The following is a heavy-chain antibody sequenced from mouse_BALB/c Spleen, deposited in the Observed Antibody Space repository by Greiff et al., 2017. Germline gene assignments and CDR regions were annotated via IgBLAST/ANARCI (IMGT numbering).Heavy chain of an antibody. V-gene: IGHV4-1*02. Sequence: EVKLLESGGGLVQPGGSLKISCAASGFDFRRYWMSWVRQAPGKGLEWIGEINPDSSTINYTPSLKDKFIISRDNAKNTLYLQMSKVRSEDTALYYCARRTLYYFDYWGQGTTRTVSS. J-gene: IGHJ2*01. CDR2: INPDSSTI. CDR1: GFDFRRYW. CDR3: ARRTLYYFDY.